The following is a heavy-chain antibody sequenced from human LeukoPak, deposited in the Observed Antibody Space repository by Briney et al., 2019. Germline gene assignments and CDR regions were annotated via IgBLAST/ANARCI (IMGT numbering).Heavy chain of an antibody. V-gene: IGHV4-59*08. CDR1: GVSISSYY. CDR2: IYYSGST. CDR3: ARTAAAGIVGY. Sequence: SETLSLTCTVSGVSISSYYWSWIRQPPGKGLEWIGYIYYSGSTNYNPSLKSRVTISVDTSKNQFSLKLSSVTAADTAVYYCARTAAAGIVGYWGQGTLVTVSS. D-gene: IGHD6-13*01. J-gene: IGHJ4*02.